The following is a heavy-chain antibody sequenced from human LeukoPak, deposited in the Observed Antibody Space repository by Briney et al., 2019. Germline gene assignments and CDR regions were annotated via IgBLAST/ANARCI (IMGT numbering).Heavy chain of an antibody. CDR3: ARRLKLGRYEYFQH. CDR1: GGSISSYY. CDR2: INHSGST. V-gene: IGHV4-34*01. D-gene: IGHD6-13*01. Sequence: PSETLSLTCTVSGGSISSYYWSWIRQPPGKGLEWIGEINHSGSTNYNPSLKSRVTISVDTSKNQFSLKLSSVTAADTAVYYCARRLKLGRYEYFQHWGQGTLVTVSS. J-gene: IGHJ1*01.